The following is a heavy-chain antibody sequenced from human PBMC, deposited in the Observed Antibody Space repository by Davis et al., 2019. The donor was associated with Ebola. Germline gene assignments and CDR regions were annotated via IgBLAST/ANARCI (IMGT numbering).Heavy chain of an antibody. V-gene: IGHV3-21*01. CDR3: ARGIVVVVAATGGADY. J-gene: IGHJ4*02. CDR1: GFTFSSYS. CDR2: ISSSSSYI. Sequence: GGSLRLSCAASGFTFSSYSMNWVRQAPGKGLEWVSSISSSSSYIYYADSVKGRFTISRDNAKNSLYLQMNSLRAEDTAVYYCARGIVVVVAATGGADYWGQGTLVTVSS. D-gene: IGHD2-15*01.